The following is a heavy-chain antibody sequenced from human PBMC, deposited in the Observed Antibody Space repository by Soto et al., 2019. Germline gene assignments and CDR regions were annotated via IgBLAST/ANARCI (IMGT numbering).Heavy chain of an antibody. CDR2: IWYDGSNK. Sequence: GGSLRLSCAASGFTFSSYGMHWVRQAPGKGLEWVAVIWYDGSNKYYAGSVKGRFTISRDNSKNTLYLQMNSLRAEDTAVYYCARDREPAAMAEVDYWGQGTLVTVSS. CDR3: ARDREPAAMAEVDY. J-gene: IGHJ4*02. V-gene: IGHV3-33*01. D-gene: IGHD2-2*01. CDR1: GFTFSSYG.